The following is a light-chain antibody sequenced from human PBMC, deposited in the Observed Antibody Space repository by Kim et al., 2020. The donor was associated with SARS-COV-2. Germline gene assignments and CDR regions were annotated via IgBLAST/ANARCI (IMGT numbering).Light chain of an antibody. J-gene: IGLJ2*01. CDR3: AAWDDGLNGLV. CDR1: SSNIGSNS. CDR2: SNS. V-gene: IGLV1-44*01. Sequence: GQRVSISCSGTSSNIGSNSVHWYRHLPQTAPKLLIYSNSHRPSGVTDRLSGSKSGASASLAISGLQFEDESIYHCAAWDDGLNGLVFGGGTQLTVL.